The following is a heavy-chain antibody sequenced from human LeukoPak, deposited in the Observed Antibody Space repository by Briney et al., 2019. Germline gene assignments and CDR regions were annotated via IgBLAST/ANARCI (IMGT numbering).Heavy chain of an antibody. J-gene: IGHJ4*02. D-gene: IGHD1-26*01. Sequence: GGSLRLSCAASGCTFSSYAMSWVRQAPGKGLEWVSAISGSGGSTYYADSVKGPFTISRDNSKNTLYLQMNSLRAEDTAVYYCAKDSESPLVGATYFDYWGQGNLVTVSS. CDR3: AKDSESPLVGATYFDY. CDR2: ISGSGGST. CDR1: GCTFSSYA. V-gene: IGHV3-23*01.